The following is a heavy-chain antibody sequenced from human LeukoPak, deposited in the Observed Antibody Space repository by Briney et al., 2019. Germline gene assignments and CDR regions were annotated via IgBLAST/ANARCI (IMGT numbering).Heavy chain of an antibody. D-gene: IGHD4-17*01. CDR1: GYTFTSYA. CDR3: ARDNGDYVSWFDP. Sequence: ASVTVSCTASGYTFTSYAMHWVRQAPGQRLEWMGWINAGNGNTKYSQKFQGRVTITRDTSASTAYMELSSLRSEDTAVYYCARDNGDYVSWFDPWGQGTLVTVSS. V-gene: IGHV1-3*01. CDR2: INAGNGNT. J-gene: IGHJ5*02.